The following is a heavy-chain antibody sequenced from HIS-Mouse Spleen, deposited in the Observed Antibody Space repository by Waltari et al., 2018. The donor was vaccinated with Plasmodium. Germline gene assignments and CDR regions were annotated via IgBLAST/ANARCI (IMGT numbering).Heavy chain of an antibody. V-gene: IGHV3-33*06. D-gene: IGHD2-8*01. Sequence: SGFTFSSYGMHWVRQAPGKGVEWVAVIWYDGSNKYYADAVNGRFTISRDNSKNTLYLQMNSLRAEDTAVYYCAKVAQGTRDAFDIWGQGTMVTVSS. CDR2: IWYDGSNK. J-gene: IGHJ3*02. CDR3: AKVAQGTRDAFDI. CDR1: GFTFSSYG.